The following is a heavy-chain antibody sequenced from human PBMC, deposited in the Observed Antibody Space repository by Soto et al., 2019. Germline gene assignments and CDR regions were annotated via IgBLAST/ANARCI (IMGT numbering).Heavy chain of an antibody. V-gene: IGHV4-59*12. CDR3: ARETQSYSSSWFETDYYYYGMDV. D-gene: IGHD6-13*01. CDR1: GGSISSYY. Sequence: PSETLSLTCTVSGGSISSYYWSWIRQPPGKGLEWIGYIYYSGSTNYNPSLKSRVTISVDKSKNQFSLKLSSVTAADTAVYYCARETQSYSSSWFETDYYYYGMDVWGQGTTVTVSS. J-gene: IGHJ6*02. CDR2: IYYSGST.